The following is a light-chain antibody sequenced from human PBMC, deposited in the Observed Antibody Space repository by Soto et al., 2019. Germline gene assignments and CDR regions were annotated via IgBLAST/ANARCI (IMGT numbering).Light chain of an antibody. Sequence: DLQMTQSPASLSASVGDRVTITCRASQGISNYLAWYQQKPGKVPKLLIYAASTLQSGVPSRFSGSGSGTDFTLTITSLQPEDVATYYCQKYSSVITFGQGTRLEIK. J-gene: IGKJ5*01. V-gene: IGKV1-27*01. CDR3: QKYSSVIT. CDR2: AAS. CDR1: QGISNY.